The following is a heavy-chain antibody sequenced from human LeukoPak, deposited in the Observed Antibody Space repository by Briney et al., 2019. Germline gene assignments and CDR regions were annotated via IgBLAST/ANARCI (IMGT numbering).Heavy chain of an antibody. CDR3: ARESTAYYFDY. D-gene: IGHD2-2*01. CDR1: GFTLSGYG. V-gene: IGHV3-33*01. CDR2: IWYDGSNK. J-gene: IGHJ4*02. Sequence: AGGSLRLSCAASGFTLSGYGMHWVRQAPGKGLEWVAVIWYDGSNKYYADSVKGRFTISRDNSKNSLYLQMNSLRAEDTAVYYCARESTAYYFDYWGQGTLVTVSS.